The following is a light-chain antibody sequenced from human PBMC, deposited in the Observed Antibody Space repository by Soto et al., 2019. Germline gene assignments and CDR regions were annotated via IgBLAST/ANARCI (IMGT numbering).Light chain of an antibody. CDR2: DVS. CDR1: SSDIGGSNY. J-gene: IGLJ2*01. CDR3: SSHTTSSTLV. V-gene: IGLV2-14*01. Sequence: QSALTQPASVSGSPGQSITISCAGTSSDIGGSNYVSWYQQHPGKVPKLMIYDVSSRPSGVSNRFSGSKSGNAASLTISGLQAEDEADYYCSSHTTSSTLVFGGGTKVTVL.